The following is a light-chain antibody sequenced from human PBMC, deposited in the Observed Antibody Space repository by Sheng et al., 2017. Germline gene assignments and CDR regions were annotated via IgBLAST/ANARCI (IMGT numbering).Light chain of an antibody. CDR1: QSVSSN. V-gene: IGKV3D-15*01. J-gene: IGKJ5*01. CDR2: DAS. CDR3: QQYGTSSIT. Sequence: EIVMTQSPVTLSVSPGERATLSCRASQSVSSNLAWYQQKPGQVPRLLIYDASNRVDGIPARFSGSGSGTNFTLTISRLEPEDFAVYYCQQYGTSSITFGQGTRLDIK.